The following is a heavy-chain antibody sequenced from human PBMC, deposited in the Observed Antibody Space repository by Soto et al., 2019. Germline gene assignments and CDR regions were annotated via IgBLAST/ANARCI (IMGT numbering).Heavy chain of an antibody. Sequence: QVQLQESGPGLVKPSQTLSLTCTVSGGSISSGGYYWSWIRQHPGKGLEWIGYIYYSGSTNYNPSLKSRVTISVDTSKNQFSLKLSSVTAADTAVYYCARDHTKGISAFDIWGQGTMVTVSS. CDR3: ARDHTKGISAFDI. CDR2: IYYSGST. J-gene: IGHJ3*02. CDR1: GGSISSGGYY. V-gene: IGHV4-31*03. D-gene: IGHD2-2*01.